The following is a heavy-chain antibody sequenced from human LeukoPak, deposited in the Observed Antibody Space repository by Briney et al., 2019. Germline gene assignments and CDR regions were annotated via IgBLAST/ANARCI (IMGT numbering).Heavy chain of an antibody. D-gene: IGHD3/OR15-3a*01. CDR3: ASEDWVY. CDR2: IKQDGSEK. V-gene: IGHV3-7*01. CDR1: GFTFSSYA. J-gene: IGHJ4*02. Sequence: GGSLRLSCAASGFTFSSYAMSWVRQAPGKGLEWVANIKQDGSEKYYVDSVKGRFTISRDNAKNSLYLQMNSLRAEDTAVYYCASEDWVYWGQGTLVTVSS.